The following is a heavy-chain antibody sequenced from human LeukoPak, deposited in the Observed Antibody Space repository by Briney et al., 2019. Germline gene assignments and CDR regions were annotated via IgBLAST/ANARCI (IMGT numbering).Heavy chain of an antibody. CDR3: ARVNWYFDL. V-gene: IGHV4-34*01. J-gene: IGHJ2*01. CDR2: IYHSGST. CDR1: GGSFSGYY. Sequence: PSETLSLTCAVYGGSFSGYYWSWIRQPPGKGLEWIGEIYHSGSTNYNPSLKSRVTISVDTSKNQFSLKLSSVTAADTAVYYCARVNWYFDLWGRGTLVTVSS.